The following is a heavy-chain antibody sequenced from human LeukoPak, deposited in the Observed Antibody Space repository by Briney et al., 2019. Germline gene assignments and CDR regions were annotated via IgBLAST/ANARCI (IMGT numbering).Heavy chain of an antibody. J-gene: IGHJ4*02. D-gene: IGHD1-26*01. CDR1: AGSITSGDYF. V-gene: IGHV4-61*02. CDR3: ARAPYSGTYYVND. Sequence: SETLSLTCTVSAGSITSGDYFWTWIRQPAGKGLEWIGRIYTRGSTNYNPSLKRRVTISIDTSKNQFSLKLSSVTAADTAVYYCARAPYSGTYYVNDWGQGTLVIVSS. CDR2: IYTRGST.